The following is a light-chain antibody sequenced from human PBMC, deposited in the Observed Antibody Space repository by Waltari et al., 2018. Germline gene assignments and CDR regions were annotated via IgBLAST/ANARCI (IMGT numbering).Light chain of an antibody. CDR3: QHGDRAPYT. V-gene: IGKV1-27*01. CDR1: QRINNN. CDR2: LTS. J-gene: IGKJ2*01. Sequence: SQMTQSPSSLSASIGDRVTITCQASQRINNNLAWYQQKPGKVPKLLMYLTSTLPTGIPARFSGSGSGTDFTLTISSLQPEDVATYYCQHGDRAPYTFGQGTKVEIK.